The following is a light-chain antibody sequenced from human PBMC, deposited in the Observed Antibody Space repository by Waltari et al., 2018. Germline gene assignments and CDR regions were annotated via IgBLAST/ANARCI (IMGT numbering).Light chain of an antibody. V-gene: IGKV3-20*01. J-gene: IGKJ2*01. CDR1: QSVSSSY. CDR3: QQYGSSSGT. CDR2: GAS. Sequence: EIVLTQSPGTLSLSPGERATLPCRASQSVSSSYLAWYQQRPGQAPRLLFYGASSRATGIPDRFSGSGSGTDFTLTISRLEPEDFAVYYCQQYGSSSGTVGQGTKLEIK.